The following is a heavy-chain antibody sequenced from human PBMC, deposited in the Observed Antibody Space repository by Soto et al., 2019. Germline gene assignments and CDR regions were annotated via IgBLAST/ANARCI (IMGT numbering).Heavy chain of an antibody. CDR3: ARSIVVVAATPYNWFAP. V-gene: IGHV1-2*02. CDR1: GCTFTSHY. J-gene: IGHJ5*02. CDR2: INPSSGST. Sequence: ASVKVSCRASGCTFTSHYMHWVRQAPGQGLEWMGVINPSSGSTTYAQKFQGRVTMTRDTSISTAYMELSRLRSDDTAVYYCARSIVVVAATPYNWFAPWGQGTLVTVSS. D-gene: IGHD2-15*01.